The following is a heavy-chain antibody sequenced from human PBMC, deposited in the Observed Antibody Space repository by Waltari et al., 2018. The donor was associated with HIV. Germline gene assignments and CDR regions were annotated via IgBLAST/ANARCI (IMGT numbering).Heavy chain of an antibody. D-gene: IGHD2-15*01. CDR3: ARERGARRNDF. Sequence: EVQLVESAGGLVQPGGSLRLSGAACAFTFSASWMFGVRQAPGGGLGGVANIKEEGTEKYYEDSGKGRFTISRDNAQSSLYLQMNSLGVEDTAVYYCARERGARRNDFWGQGTLVTVSS. CDR1: AFTFSASW. CDR2: IKEEGTEK. J-gene: IGHJ4*02. V-gene: IGHV3-7*01.